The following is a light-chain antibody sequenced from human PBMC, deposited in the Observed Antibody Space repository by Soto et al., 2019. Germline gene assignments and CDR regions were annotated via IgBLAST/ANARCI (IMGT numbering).Light chain of an antibody. Sequence: QSVLTQPPSASGSPGQSVTISCTGTSSDVGGYDYVSWYQQHPGKAPKLMIYEVTIRPSGASDRFSGSKSGNTASLTVSGLQAEDEADYYCSSYTGGNPSYVFGTGTKLTVL. J-gene: IGLJ1*01. CDR1: SSDVGGYDY. V-gene: IGLV2-8*01. CDR3: SSYTGGNPSYV. CDR2: EVT.